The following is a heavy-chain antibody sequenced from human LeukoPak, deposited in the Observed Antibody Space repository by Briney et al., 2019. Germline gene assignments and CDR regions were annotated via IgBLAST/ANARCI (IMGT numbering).Heavy chain of an antibody. CDR2: MFYSGTT. Sequence: SETLSLTCTVSGGSISSSGKYGAWIRQPPGKGLEWMGSMFYSGTTYYNPSLKSRVTISVDTSKNQFSLKLSSVTAADTAVYYCARQTAKDAFYIWGQGTMVTVSS. CDR1: GGSISSSGKY. CDR3: ARQTAKDAFYI. V-gene: IGHV4-39*01. J-gene: IGHJ3*02.